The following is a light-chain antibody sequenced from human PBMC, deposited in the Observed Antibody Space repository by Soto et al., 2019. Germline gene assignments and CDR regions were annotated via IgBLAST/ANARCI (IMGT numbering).Light chain of an antibody. J-gene: IGLJ1*01. V-gene: IGLV2-8*01. CDR3: KSYAGSNTYV. CDR1: RNDISAYEL. CDR2: DVV. Sequence: QSALTQPPSSSVSPGQSVTISCTGTRNDISAYELVSWNQHHPGKAPKLIIYDVVQGPSGVPDRFSGSKSGNTASLTVSGLQAANEADYYCKSYAGSNTYVFGTGTKVTVL.